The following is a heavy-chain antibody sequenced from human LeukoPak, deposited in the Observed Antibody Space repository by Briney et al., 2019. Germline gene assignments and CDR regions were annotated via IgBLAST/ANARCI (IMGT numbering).Heavy chain of an antibody. V-gene: IGHV4-4*07. D-gene: IGHD3-10*01. CDR1: GDSISNYY. J-gene: IGHJ4*02. CDR3: ARVSLVRGAPDYYFDY. CDR2: IYSSGST. Sequence: SETLSLTCTVSGDSISNYYWSWIRQPAGKGLEWIGRIYSSGSTNYNPSLKSRVTVSVDTSKNQFSLKLSSVTAADTAVYYCARVSLVRGAPDYYFDYWGQGTLVTVSS.